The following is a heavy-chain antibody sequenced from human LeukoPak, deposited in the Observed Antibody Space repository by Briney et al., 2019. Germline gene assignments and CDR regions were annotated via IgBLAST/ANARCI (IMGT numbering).Heavy chain of an antibody. J-gene: IGHJ3*02. CDR2: IYRSGST. CDR1: GYSISSGYY. CDR3: ASRYCSGGSCYVDDAFDI. Sequence: SETLSLTCTVSGYSISSGYYWGWIRQPPGKGLEWIGSIYRSGSTYYNPSLKSRVTISVDTSKNQLSLKLTSVTAADTAVYYCASRYCSGGSCYVDDAFDIWGQGTMVTVSS. D-gene: IGHD2-15*01. V-gene: IGHV4-38-2*02.